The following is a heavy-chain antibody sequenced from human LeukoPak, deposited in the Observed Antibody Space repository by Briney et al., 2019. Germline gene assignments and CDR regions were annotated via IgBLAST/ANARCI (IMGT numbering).Heavy chain of an antibody. CDR1: GGSISSYY. V-gene: IGHV4-59*01. Sequence: SETLSLTCTVSGGSISSYYWSWIRQPPGKGLEWIGCIYYSGSTNYNPSLKSRVTISVDTSKNQFSLKLSSVTAADTAVYYCARGVDILTGYAIPDGYYFDYWGQGTLVTVSS. CDR3: ARGVDILTGYAIPDGYYFDY. CDR2: IYYSGST. D-gene: IGHD3-9*01. J-gene: IGHJ4*02.